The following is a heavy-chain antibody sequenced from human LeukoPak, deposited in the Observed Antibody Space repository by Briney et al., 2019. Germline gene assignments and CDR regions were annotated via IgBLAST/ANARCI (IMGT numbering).Heavy chain of an antibody. CDR1: GFTFSNYW. CDR2: IKSDGSST. CDR3: ARGGETSNWYPGYFDY. V-gene: IGHV3-74*01. J-gene: IGHJ4*02. Sequence: GGSLRLSCAASGFTFSNYWMHWVRQGPGKGPVWVSRIKSDGSSTRFADSVQGRFTISRDNGKNTLYLQMNSLRAEDTAVYYCARGGETSNWYPGYFDYWGQGALVTVSS. D-gene: IGHD6-13*01.